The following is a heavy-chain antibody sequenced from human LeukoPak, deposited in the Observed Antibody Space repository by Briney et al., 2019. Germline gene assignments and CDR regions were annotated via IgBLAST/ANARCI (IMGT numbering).Heavy chain of an antibody. CDR3: ARDQLSIPDSSGYRFDY. J-gene: IGHJ4*02. D-gene: IGHD3-22*01. V-gene: IGHV3-48*02. Sequence: GGSLRLSCAASGFTFSSYSMNWVRQAPGKGLEWVSYISSSSSTIYYADSVKGRFTISRDNAKNSLYLQMNSLRDEDTAVYYCARDQLSIPDSSGYRFDYWGQGTLVTVSS. CDR2: ISSSSSTI. CDR1: GFTFSSYS.